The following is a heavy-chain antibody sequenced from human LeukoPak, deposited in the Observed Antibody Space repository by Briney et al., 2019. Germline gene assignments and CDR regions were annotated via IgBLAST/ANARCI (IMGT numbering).Heavy chain of an antibody. CDR2: ISGSGGST. J-gene: IGHJ6*02. V-gene: IGHV3-23*01. CDR1: GFTFSSYA. Sequence: PGGSLRLSCAASGFTFSSYAMGWVRQAPGKGLEWVSAISGSGGSTYYADSVKGRFTISRDNSKNTLYLQMNSLRAEDTAVYYCAKVPPYYDSSGYYYYYYGMDVWGQGTTVTVSS. D-gene: IGHD3-22*01. CDR3: AKVPPYYDSSGYYYYYYGMDV.